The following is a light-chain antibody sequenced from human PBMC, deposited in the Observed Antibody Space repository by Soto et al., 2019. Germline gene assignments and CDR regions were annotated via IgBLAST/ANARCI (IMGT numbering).Light chain of an antibody. Sequence: DIQMTQSPSTLSASVGDRVTITCRASQSISSWLAWYQQKPGKAPKLLIYDASSLESGGPSRFSRSGSGTEFAHSLSSLQPDDLATYYCQQYNSYPYPFGQGTKLEIK. CDR3: QQYNSYPYP. J-gene: IGKJ2*01. V-gene: IGKV1-5*01. CDR2: DAS. CDR1: QSISSW.